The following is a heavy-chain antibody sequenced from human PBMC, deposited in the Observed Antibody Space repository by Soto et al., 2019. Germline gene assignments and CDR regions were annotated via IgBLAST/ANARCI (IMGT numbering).Heavy chain of an antibody. CDR1: GFTFSSYP. CDR3: VRHIAAAGTRESFDY. D-gene: IGHD6-13*01. J-gene: IGHJ4*02. CDR2: ISSNGGRT. V-gene: IGHV3-64D*06. Sequence: EGSLRLSCSASGFTFSSYPMHWVRQAPGKGLEYVSAISSNGGRTYYADSVKGRFTISRDNSKNTLYLPMSSLRGGDTAVYFCVRHIAAAGTRESFDYWGQGTLVSVSS.